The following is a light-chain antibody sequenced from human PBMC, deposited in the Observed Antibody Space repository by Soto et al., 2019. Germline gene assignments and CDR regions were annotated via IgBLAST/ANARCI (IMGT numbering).Light chain of an antibody. CDR1: NIGGKS. J-gene: IGLJ3*02. CDR3: LVWHSPGDQRVV. Sequence: SYELTQPPSVSVAPGQTARITCGGNNIGGKSVHWYQQKSGQAPVVVVYDDSDRPSGIPERFSGSNSGNTATLTISRVEAGDEADYYCLVWHSPGDQRVVFGGGTKLTVL. CDR2: DDS. V-gene: IGLV3-21*02.